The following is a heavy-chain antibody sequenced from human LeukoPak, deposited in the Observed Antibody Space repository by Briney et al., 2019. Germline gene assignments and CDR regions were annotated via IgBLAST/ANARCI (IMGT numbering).Heavy chain of an antibody. CDR2: INTSGST. J-gene: IGHJ6*03. Sequence: SQTLSLTCTVSGGSISSGSYFWSWIRQPAGKGLEWIGRINTSGSTNYNPSLKSRVTMSVDTSKNQFSLKLSSVTAADTAVYYCARGEGIAAAGAIYYYYMDVWGKGTTVTVSS. CDR1: GGSISSGSYF. D-gene: IGHD6-13*01. CDR3: ARGEGIAAAGAIYYYYMDV. V-gene: IGHV4-61*02.